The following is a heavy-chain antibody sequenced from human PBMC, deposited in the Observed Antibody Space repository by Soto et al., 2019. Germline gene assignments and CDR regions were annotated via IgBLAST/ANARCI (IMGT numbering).Heavy chain of an antibody. J-gene: IGHJ4*02. D-gene: IGHD1-7*01. Sequence: LRLSCAASGFTFSSYAMSWARRAPEKGLQWISGISGSGGDTYYADSVEGRFTISRDNSKNTLYLQMNSLRAEDTAVYYCTKGPNWNYPDYWGQGNLVTVSS. CDR3: TKGPNWNYPDY. V-gene: IGHV3-23*01. CDR1: GFTFSSYA. CDR2: ISGSGGDT.